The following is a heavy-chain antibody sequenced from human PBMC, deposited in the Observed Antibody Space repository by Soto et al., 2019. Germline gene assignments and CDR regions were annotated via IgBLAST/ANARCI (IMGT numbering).Heavy chain of an antibody. J-gene: IGHJ4*02. CDR2: INHSGST. Sequence: SETLSLTCTVSGGSISSSSYYWTWIRQPPGTGLEWIGEINHSGSTNYNPSLKSRVTISVDTSKNQFSLKLTSVTAADTAVYYCARDKITGLFDYSGQGTQVTVSS. CDR1: GGSISSSSYY. CDR3: ARDKITGLFDY. V-gene: IGHV4-39*07. D-gene: IGHD2-8*02.